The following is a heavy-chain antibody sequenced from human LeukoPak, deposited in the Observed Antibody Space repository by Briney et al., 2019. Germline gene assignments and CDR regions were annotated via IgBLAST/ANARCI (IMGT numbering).Heavy chain of an antibody. D-gene: IGHD6-13*01. J-gene: IGHJ4*02. V-gene: IGHV3-30*04. CDR1: GFTFSSYA. CDR2: ISYDGSNK. CDR3: ASGTNPRAAAGGFGDY. Sequence: PGGSLRLSCAASGFTFSSYAMHWVRQAPGKGLGWVAVISYDGSNKYYADSVKGRFTISRDNSKNTLYLQMNSLRAEDTAVYYCASGTNPRAAAGGFGDYWGQGTLVTVSS.